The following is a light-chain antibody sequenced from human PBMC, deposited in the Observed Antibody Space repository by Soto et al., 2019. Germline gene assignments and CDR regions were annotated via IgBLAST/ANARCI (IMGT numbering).Light chain of an antibody. V-gene: IGKV3-15*01. J-gene: IGKJ2*01. CDR1: QSVSNK. CDR3: QQYNEWPYT. Sequence: EIVMTQSPGTLSVSPGEGVTLSCRASQSVSNKLSWHQQKPGQPPRLLINSASTRATDIPARFSGSGSGTEFTLTISSLQSEDFAVYYCQQYNEWPYTFGQGTKLEIK. CDR2: SAS.